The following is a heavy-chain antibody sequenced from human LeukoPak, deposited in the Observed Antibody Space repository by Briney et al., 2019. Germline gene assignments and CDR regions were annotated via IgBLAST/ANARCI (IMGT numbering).Heavy chain of an antibody. CDR2: IYYSGST. CDR1: GGSISSGDYY. Sequence: SQTLSLTCTVSGGSISSGDYYWSWIRQPPEKGLEWIGYIYYSGSTYYNPSLKSRVTISVDTSRNQFSLKLSSVTAADTAVYYCARGSDYGSGSLWGQGTLVTVSS. CDR3: ARGSDYGSGSL. D-gene: IGHD3-10*01. V-gene: IGHV4-30-4*01. J-gene: IGHJ4*02.